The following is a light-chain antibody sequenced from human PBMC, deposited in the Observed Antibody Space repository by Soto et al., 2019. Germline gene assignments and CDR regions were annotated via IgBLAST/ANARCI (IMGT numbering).Light chain of an antibody. V-gene: IGKV1-39*01. CDR2: AAS. J-gene: IGKJ1*01. Sequence: DIQMTQSPSSLSASVGDRVTITCRASQGFSTYLNWYQQKPGNAPKLLIYAASTLQSGVPSRFSGSGSETGFTLTISSLQPEDFATYSCQQSYSTTWTFGQGTKVDIK. CDR1: QGFSTY. CDR3: QQSYSTTWT.